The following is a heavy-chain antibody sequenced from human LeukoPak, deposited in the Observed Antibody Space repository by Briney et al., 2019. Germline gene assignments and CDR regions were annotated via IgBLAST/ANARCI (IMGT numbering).Heavy chain of an antibody. CDR2: MNPNSGNT. CDR1: GYTFTSYD. Sequence: GASEKVSCKASGYTFTSYDINWVRQATGQGLEWMGWMNPNSGNTGYAQKFQGRVTITRNTSISAAYMELSSLRSEDTAVYYCARSLPIAAAGTGNWFDPWGQGTLVTVSS. CDR3: ARSLPIAAAGTGNWFDP. D-gene: IGHD6-13*01. J-gene: IGHJ5*02. V-gene: IGHV1-8*03.